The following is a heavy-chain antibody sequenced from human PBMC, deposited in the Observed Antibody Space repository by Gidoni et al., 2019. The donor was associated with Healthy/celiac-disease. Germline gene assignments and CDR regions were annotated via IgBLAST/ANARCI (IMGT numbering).Heavy chain of an antibody. D-gene: IGHD3-10*01. J-gene: IGHJ3*02. CDR3: AKDPGEVLASHAFDI. CDR1: GFTFSSYG. V-gene: IGHV3-30*18. Sequence: QVQLVESGGGVVQPGRSLRLSCAASGFTFSSYGMHWVRQAPGKGLEWVAVISYDGSNKYYADSVKGRFTISRDNSKNTLYLQMNSLRAEDTAVYYCAKDPGEVLASHAFDIWGQGTMVTVSS. CDR2: ISYDGSNK.